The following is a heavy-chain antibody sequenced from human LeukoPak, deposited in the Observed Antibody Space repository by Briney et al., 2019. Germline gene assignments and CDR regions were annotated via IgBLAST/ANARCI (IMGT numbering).Heavy chain of an antibody. Sequence: GGSLRLSCAASGFTFSGYSMNWVRQAPGKGLEWVSYVSSSSSTIYYADSVEGRFTISRDNAKKSLSLQMNSLRAEDTAVYYCARITVDTSGWYHFDYWGQGTLVTVSS. J-gene: IGHJ4*02. CDR3: ARITVDTSGWYHFDY. CDR2: VSSSSSTI. D-gene: IGHD6-19*01. CDR1: GFTFSGYS. V-gene: IGHV3-48*04.